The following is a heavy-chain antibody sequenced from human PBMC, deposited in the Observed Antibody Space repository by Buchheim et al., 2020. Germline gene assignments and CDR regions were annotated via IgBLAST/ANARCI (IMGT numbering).Heavy chain of an antibody. CDR1: GYTFTTYY. CDR2: INPSGGST. Sequence: QVQLVQSGAEVKKPGASVKVSCKASGYTFTTYYVHWVRQAPGQGLEWMGIINPSGGSTSYAQKFQGRVTMTRDTPTSTVYMELSSLRSEDTAMYYCARVPMVTTSYYFDYWGQGTL. J-gene: IGHJ4*02. D-gene: IGHD4-17*01. V-gene: IGHV1-46*01. CDR3: ARVPMVTTSYYFDY.